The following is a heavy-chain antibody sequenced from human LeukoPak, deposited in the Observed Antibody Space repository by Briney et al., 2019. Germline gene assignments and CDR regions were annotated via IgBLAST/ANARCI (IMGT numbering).Heavy chain of an antibody. Sequence: GGSLRLSSAASGFSFSTYATSWVRQAPGKGLEWVSSISDKGDKTYYADSVKGRFTISRDNSRNTVYLQMNDLRAEDTAVYHCVKGGGSGFDYWGQGTLVTVSS. D-gene: IGHD3-10*01. CDR2: ISDKGDKT. CDR1: GFSFSTYA. J-gene: IGHJ4*02. CDR3: VKGGGSGFDY. V-gene: IGHV3-23*01.